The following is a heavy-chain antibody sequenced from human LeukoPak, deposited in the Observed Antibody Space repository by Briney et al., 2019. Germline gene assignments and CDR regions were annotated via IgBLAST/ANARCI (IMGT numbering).Heavy chain of an antibody. CDR2: IYYSEST. J-gene: IGHJ4*02. CDR1: GGSISSYY. D-gene: IGHD4-17*01. V-gene: IGHV4-59*08. Sequence: SETLSLTCTVSGGSISSYYWSWIRQPPGKGLEWIGYIYYSESTNYNPSLKSRVTISVDTSKNQFSLKLSSVTAADTAVYYCARGLGTVTTDHFDYWGQGTLVTVSS. CDR3: ARGLGTVTTDHFDY.